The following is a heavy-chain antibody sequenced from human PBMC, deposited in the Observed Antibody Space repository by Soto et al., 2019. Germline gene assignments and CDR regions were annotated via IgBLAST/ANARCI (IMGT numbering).Heavy chain of an antibody. Sequence: EVQLLESGGGLVQPGGSLRLSCAASGFTFSSYGMTWVRQAPGKGLEWVSFSSATGAGTYYADSVKGRFTLSRDNSKNTLYLQMTSLRADDTAVYYCAKDRRAGGNYGFYSDFWGQGALGIGSS. D-gene: IGHD1-7*01. CDR1: GFTFSSYG. CDR3: AKDRRAGGNYGFYSDF. J-gene: IGHJ4*02. CDR2: SSATGAGT. V-gene: IGHV3-23*01.